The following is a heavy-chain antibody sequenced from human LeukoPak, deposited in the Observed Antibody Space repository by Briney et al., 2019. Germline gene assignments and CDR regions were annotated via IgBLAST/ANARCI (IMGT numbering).Heavy chain of an antibody. Sequence: ASVKVSCKASGGTFSSYAISWVRQAPGQGLEWMGRIIPILGIANYAQKFQGRVTITADKSTSTAYMELSSLRSEDTAVYYCARDGDGDYVDINWFDPWGQGTLVTVSS. D-gene: IGHD4-17*01. CDR3: ARDGDGDYVDINWFDP. CDR2: IIPILGIA. CDR1: GGTFSSYA. J-gene: IGHJ5*02. V-gene: IGHV1-69*04.